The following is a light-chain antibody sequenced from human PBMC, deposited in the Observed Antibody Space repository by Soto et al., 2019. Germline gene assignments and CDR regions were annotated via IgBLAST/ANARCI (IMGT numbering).Light chain of an antibody. J-gene: IGKJ1*01. CDR1: QTISSW. Sequence: TQSGYVGDRVTISCWASQTISSWLAWYQQKPGKAPKLLIYKASTLKSGVPSRSSGSGSGTEFTLTISSLQPDDFATYYCQHYNSYSEAFGQGTKVDIK. V-gene: IGKV1-5*03. CDR3: QHYNSYSEA. CDR2: KAS.